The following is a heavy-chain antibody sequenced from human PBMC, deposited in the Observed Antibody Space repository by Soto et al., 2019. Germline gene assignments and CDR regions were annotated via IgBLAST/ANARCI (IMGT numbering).Heavy chain of an antibody. V-gene: IGHV1-69*13. J-gene: IGHJ6*02. CDR3: ARGMYYDILTGYPWGSYYYYGMDV. CDR2: IIPIFGTA. D-gene: IGHD3-9*01. Sequence: SVKVSCKASGYRFTGYGLHWVRQAPGQGLQWMGGIIPIFGTANYAQKFQGRVTITADESTSTAYMELSSLRSEDTAVYYCARGMYYDILTGYPWGSYYYYGMDVWGQGTTVTVSS. CDR1: GYRFTGYG.